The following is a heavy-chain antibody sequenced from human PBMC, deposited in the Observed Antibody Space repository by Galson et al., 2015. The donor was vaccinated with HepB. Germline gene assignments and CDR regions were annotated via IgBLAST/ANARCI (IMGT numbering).Heavy chain of an antibody. J-gene: IGHJ5*02. CDR3: ARGRRRNGDYDR. Sequence: SETLSLTCAVYGGSFSGYYWSWIRQPPGKGLEWIGEINHSGSTNYNPSLKSRVTISVDTSKNQFSLKLSSVTAADTAVYYCARGRRRNGDYDRWGQGTLVTVSS. CDR2: INHSGST. D-gene: IGHD4-17*01. CDR1: GGSFSGYY. V-gene: IGHV4-34*01.